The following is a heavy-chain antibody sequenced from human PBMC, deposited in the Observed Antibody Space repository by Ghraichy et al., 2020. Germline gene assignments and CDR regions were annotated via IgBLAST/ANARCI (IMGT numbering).Heavy chain of an antibody. CDR1: GFTFSTYG. CDR2: ISYDGSAQ. D-gene: IGHD1-26*01. J-gene: IGHJ2*01. V-gene: IGHV3-30*18. Sequence: GGSLRLSCAASGFTFSTYGMHWVRQAPGKGLEWVAVISYDGSAQYFADSVRGRSIISRDNSKNTLYLQMNSLRPEDTAVYYCAKEGFSRVSDWHFDLWGRGTLVTVSS. CDR3: AKEGFSRVSDWHFDL.